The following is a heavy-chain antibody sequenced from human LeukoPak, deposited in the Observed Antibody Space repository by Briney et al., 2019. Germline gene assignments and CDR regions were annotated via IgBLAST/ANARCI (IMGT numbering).Heavy chain of an antibody. CDR2: ISFDGSNK. Sequence: GGSLRLSCAASGVTFSTYAMHWARQAPGKGLEWVAVISFDGSNKYFADSVKGRFAISRDNSKNTLYLQMNSLKAADTAVYHCARISRGTLAGHFDYWGQGILVTVSS. CDR3: ARISRGTLAGHFDY. J-gene: IGHJ4*02. V-gene: IGHV3-30*09. D-gene: IGHD6-19*01. CDR1: GVTFSTYA.